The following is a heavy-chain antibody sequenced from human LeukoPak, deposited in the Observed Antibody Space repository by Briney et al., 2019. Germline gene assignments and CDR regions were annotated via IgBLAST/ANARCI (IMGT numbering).Heavy chain of an antibody. V-gene: IGHV4-39*01. Sequence: SETLSLTCTVSGGSISSSSDYWGWIRQAPGKGLEWIGSIYYHENTYYNSSLKSRVTISVDSSKNQFSLKLNSVTAADTAVYFCARRTYSAAYWKHFDYWGQGTLVTVSS. J-gene: IGHJ4*02. CDR3: ARRTYSAAYWKHFDY. D-gene: IGHD1-1*01. CDR2: IYYHENT. CDR1: GGSISSSSDY.